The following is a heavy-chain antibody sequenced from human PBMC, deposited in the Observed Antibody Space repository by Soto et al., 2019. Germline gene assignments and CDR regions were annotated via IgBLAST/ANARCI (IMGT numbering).Heavy chain of an antibody. D-gene: IGHD3-3*01. CDR1: GFTVSSNY. V-gene: IGHV3-66*01. J-gene: IGHJ4*02. CDR2: IYSGGST. CDR3: ASYDFWSGYYTTPFDY. Sequence: GGSLRLSCAASGFTVSSNYMSWVRQAPGKGLEWVSVIYSGGSTYYADSVKGRFTISRDNSKNTLYLQMNSLRAEDTAVYYCASYDFWSGYYTTPFDYWGQGTLVTVSS.